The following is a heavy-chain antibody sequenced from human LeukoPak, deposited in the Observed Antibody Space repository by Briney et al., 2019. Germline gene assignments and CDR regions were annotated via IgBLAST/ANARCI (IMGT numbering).Heavy chain of an antibody. D-gene: IGHD1-14*01. CDR3: AKAFGMATYYFDY. Sequence: GGSLRLSCAASGFTFNSYAMSWVRQAPGKGLEWVSAISGSGGSTYYADSVKGRFTISRDNSKNTLYLQMNSLRAEDTAVYYCAKAFGMATYYFDYWGQGTLVTVSS. CDR1: GFTFNSYA. V-gene: IGHV3-23*01. CDR2: ISGSGGST. J-gene: IGHJ4*02.